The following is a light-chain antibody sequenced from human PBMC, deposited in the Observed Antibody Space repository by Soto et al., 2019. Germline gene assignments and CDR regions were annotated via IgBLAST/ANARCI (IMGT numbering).Light chain of an antibody. CDR1: QSVGND. CDR3: QQYDYWPRT. V-gene: IGKV3-15*01. J-gene: IGKJ1*01. Sequence: EIVMTQSPATLSVSPGGRATLSCRASQSVGNDLAWYQQKPGQAPRLLIHGVSTRATGIPARFSGSGSGTEFTLTISSLQSEDFAVYYCQQYDYWPRTXGQGTKV. CDR2: GVS.